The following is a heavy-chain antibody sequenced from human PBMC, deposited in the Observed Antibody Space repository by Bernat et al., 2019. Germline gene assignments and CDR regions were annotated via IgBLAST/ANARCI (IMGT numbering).Heavy chain of an antibody. CDR1: GFTSSSYE. J-gene: IGHJ6*03. CDR3: ARGDTAALFDYYYYMDV. CDR2: ISSSGSTI. D-gene: IGHD5-18*01. V-gene: IGHV3-48*03. Sequence: EVQLVESGGGLVQPGGSLRLSCAASGFTSSSYEMNWVRQAPGKGLEWVSYISSSGSTIYYADSVKGRFTISRDNAKNSLYLQMNSLRAEDTAVYYCARGDTAALFDYYYYMDVWGKGTTVTVSS.